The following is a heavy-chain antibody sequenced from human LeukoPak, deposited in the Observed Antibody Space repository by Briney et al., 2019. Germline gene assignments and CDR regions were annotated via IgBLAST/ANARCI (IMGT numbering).Heavy chain of an antibody. J-gene: IGHJ4*02. CDR2: IYYSGST. Sequence: PETLSLTCTVSGGSISSYYWSWIRQPPGKGLEWIGYIYYSGSTNYNPSLKSRVTISVDTSKNQFSLKLSSVTAADTAVYYCARASRWELQFDYWGQGTLVTVSS. D-gene: IGHD1-26*01. CDR3: ARASRWELQFDY. V-gene: IGHV4-59*01. CDR1: GGSISSYY.